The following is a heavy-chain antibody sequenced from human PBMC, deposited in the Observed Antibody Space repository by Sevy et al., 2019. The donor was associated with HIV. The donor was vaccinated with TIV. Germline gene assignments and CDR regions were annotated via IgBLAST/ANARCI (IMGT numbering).Heavy chain of an antibody. D-gene: IGHD3-10*01. V-gene: IGHV4-34*01. CDR2: INHSGST. Sequence: SETLSLTCAVYGGSFSGYYWSWIRQPPGKGLEWIGEINHSGSTNYNPSLKSRVTISVDTSKNQFSLKLSSVTAADTAVYYCARGSSLLWFGEFYYFDYWGQGTLVTVPS. J-gene: IGHJ4*02. CDR3: ARGSSLLWFGEFYYFDY. CDR1: GGSFSGYY.